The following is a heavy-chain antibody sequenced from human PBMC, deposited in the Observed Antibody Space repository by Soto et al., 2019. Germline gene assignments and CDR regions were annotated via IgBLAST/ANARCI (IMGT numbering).Heavy chain of an antibody. V-gene: IGHV1-3*01. D-gene: IGHD6-13*01. CDR2: INAGSGNT. J-gene: IGHJ5*02. CDR1: GYTFTHYA. CDR3: ARGLAADGA. Sequence: QVQLVQSGAEVKKPGASVKVSSTSSGYTFTHYAIYWVRHAPGQRLEWMGFINAGSGNTKYSQTFQGRLTFTKDTSASTAYMDLSSLRSEDTAIYYCARGLAADGAWGQGTLVTVSS.